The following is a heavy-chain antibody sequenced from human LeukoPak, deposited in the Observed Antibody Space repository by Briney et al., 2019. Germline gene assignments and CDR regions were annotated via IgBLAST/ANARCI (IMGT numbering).Heavy chain of an antibody. V-gene: IGHV3-48*02. CDR2: ISSSSSTI. D-gene: IGHD2-2*01. CDR1: GFIFSSYS. Sequence: GGSLRLSCAASGFIFSSYSMNWVRQAPGKGLEWVSYISSSSSTIYYADSVKGRFTISRDNAKNSLYLQMNSLSDEDTAVYYCVRGPYQLPPVFWHSYWGQGTLVTVSS. J-gene: IGHJ4*02. CDR3: VRGPYQLPPVFWHSY.